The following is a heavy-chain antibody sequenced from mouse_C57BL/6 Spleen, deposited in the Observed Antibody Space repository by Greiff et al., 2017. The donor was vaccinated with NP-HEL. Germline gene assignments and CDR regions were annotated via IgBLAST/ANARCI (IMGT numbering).Heavy chain of an antibody. J-gene: IGHJ2*01. Sequence: EVQVVESGGGLVQPGGSLSLSCAASGFTFTDYYMSWVRQPPGKALEWLGFIRNKANGYTTEYSASVKGRFTISRDNSQSILYLQMNALRAEDSATYYCARLDGTGFDDWGQGTTLTVSS. CDR2: IRNKANGYTT. CDR1: GFTFTDYY. CDR3: ARLDGTGFDD. D-gene: IGHD3-3*01. V-gene: IGHV7-3*01.